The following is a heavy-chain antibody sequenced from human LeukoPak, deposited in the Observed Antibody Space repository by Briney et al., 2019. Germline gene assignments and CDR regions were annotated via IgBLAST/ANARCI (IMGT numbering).Heavy chain of an antibody. D-gene: IGHD6-13*01. V-gene: IGHV4-39*07. CDR2: ICYTENT. CDR3: ARGVGSSWPYYYYYYMDV. J-gene: IGHJ6*03. Sequence: PSETLSLTCTVSGDSISSSNYYWGWIRQPPGKGLEWIGSICYTENTSYKPSLKSRVTISVDTSKNQFSLKLSSVTAADTAVYYCARGVGSSWPYYYYYYMDVWGKGTTVTVSS. CDR1: GDSISSSNYY.